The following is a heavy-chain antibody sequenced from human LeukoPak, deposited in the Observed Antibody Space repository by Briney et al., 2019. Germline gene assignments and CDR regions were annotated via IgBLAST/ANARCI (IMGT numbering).Heavy chain of an antibody. V-gene: IGHV1-24*01. D-gene: IGHD1-7*01. J-gene: IGHJ4*02. CDR3: TTGVPELELCAGFDY. CDR1: GYSLTELS. Sequence: ASVKASCKVSGYSLTELSMHWVRQAPGKGLEWMGGFDPEDGETIYAQKFQGRVTMTEDTSTDTAYMELSSLRSEDTAIYYCTTGVPELELCAGFDYWGQGTLVTVSS. CDR2: FDPEDGET.